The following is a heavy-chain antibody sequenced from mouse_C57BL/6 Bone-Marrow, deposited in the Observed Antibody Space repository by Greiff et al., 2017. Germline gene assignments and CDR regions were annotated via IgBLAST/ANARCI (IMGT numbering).Heavy chain of an antibody. J-gene: IGHJ1*03. CDR3: ARDLLYGSSYNWYFDV. V-gene: IGHV5-4*01. D-gene: IGHD1-1*01. CDR2: ISDGGSYT. Sequence: EVQLVESGGGLVKPGGSLKLSCAASGFTFSSYAMSWVRQTPEKRLEWVATISDGGSYTYYPDNVKGRLTISRDNAKNNLYLQMSHLKSEDTAMYYCARDLLYGSSYNWYFDVWGTGTTVTVSS. CDR1: GFTFSSYA.